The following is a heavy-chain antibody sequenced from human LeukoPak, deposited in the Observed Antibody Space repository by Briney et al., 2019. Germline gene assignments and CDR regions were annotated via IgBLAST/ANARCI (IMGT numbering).Heavy chain of an antibody. V-gene: IGHV3-21*01. J-gene: IGHJ4*01. D-gene: IGHD1-26*01. Sequence: GGSLRLSCAASGFTFSSYSMNWVRQAQGKGLEWDSSISSSSSYIYYAGSVKGRCTISRDNAKNSLYLQMISLRTEATAVYYCAREREGHFDYRGHGTLVTVAS. CDR2: ISSSSSYI. CDR1: GFTFSSYS. CDR3: AREREGHFDY.